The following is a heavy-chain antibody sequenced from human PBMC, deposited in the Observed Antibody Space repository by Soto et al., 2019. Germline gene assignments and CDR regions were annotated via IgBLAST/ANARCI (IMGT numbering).Heavy chain of an antibody. J-gene: IGHJ4*02. D-gene: IGHD1-26*01. CDR2: IYYSGST. CDR1: GGSISSSSYY. Sequence: QLQLQESGPGLVKPSETLSLTCTVSGGSISSSSYYWGWIRQPPGKGLEWIGSIYYSGSTYYNPSLKSRVTISLDTSKNQFSLKLSSVTAAVTAVYYCARRGGVGATTYDYWGQGTLVTVSS. V-gene: IGHV4-39*01. CDR3: ARRGGVGATTYDY.